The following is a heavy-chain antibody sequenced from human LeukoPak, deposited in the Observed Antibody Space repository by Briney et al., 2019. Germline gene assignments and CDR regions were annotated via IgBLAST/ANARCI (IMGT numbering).Heavy chain of an antibody. V-gene: IGHV3-9*01. D-gene: IGHD3-22*01. CDR2: ISWNSGSI. J-gene: IGHJ4*02. CDR1: GFTFDDYA. Sequence: TGGSLRLSCAASGFTFDDYAMHWVRQAPGKGLGWVSGISWNSGSIGYADSVKGRFTISRDNAKNSLYLQMNSLRAEDTALYYCAKWGTYYYDSSGYYRGAFDCWGQGTLVTVSS. CDR3: AKWGTYYYDSSGYYRGAFDC.